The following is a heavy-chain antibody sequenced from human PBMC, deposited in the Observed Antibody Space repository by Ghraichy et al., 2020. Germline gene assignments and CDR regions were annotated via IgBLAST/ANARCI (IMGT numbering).Heavy chain of an antibody. J-gene: IGHJ6*03. Sequence: GGSLRLSCAASGFTFSSYWMHWVRQAPGKGLVWVSRINSDGSSTSYADSVKGRFTISRDNAKNTLYLQMNSLRAEDTAVYYCARDLEYSNYGPFGNYYYYYMDVWGKGTTVTVSS. CDR1: GFTFSSYW. CDR3: ARDLEYSNYGPFGNYYYYYMDV. CDR2: INSDGSST. D-gene: IGHD4-11*01. V-gene: IGHV3-74*01.